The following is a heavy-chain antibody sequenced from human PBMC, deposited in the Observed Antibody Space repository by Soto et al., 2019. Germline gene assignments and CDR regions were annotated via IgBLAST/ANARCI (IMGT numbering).Heavy chain of an antibody. Sequence: ASVKVSCKASGYTFTSYDINWVQQATGQGLEWMGWMNPNSGNTGYAQKFQGRVTMTRNTSISTAYMELSSLRSEDTAVYYCARGSSGFTIFGVVIRYNWFDPWGQGTLVTVSS. CDR3: ARGSSGFTIFGVVIRYNWFDP. J-gene: IGHJ5*02. CDR1: GYTFTSYD. CDR2: MNPNSGNT. V-gene: IGHV1-8*01. D-gene: IGHD3-3*01.